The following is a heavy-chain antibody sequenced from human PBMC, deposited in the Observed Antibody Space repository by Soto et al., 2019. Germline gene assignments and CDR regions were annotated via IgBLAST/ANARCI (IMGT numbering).Heavy chain of an antibody. J-gene: IGHJ6*02. Sequence: ASVKVSCKASGYTFTSYGISWVRQAPGQGLEWMGWISAYNGNTNYAQKLQGRVTMTTDTSTSTAYMELRSLRSDDTAVYYCARVGRGIMITFGGVIVPPYYYYYYGMDVWGQGTMVTVSS. D-gene: IGHD3-16*02. CDR3: ARVGRGIMITFGGVIVPPYYYYYYGMDV. CDR1: GYTFTSYG. CDR2: ISAYNGNT. V-gene: IGHV1-18*01.